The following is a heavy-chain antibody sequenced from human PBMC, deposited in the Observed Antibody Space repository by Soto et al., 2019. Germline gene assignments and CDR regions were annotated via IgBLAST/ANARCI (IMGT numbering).Heavy chain of an antibody. V-gene: IGHV4-61*08. J-gene: IGHJ2*01. CDR3: ARGYYTSWYWFDR. D-gene: IGHD6-13*01. CDR1: GGSVSTGVHY. Sequence: QVQLQESGPGLVKPSETLSLTCTVSVSGGSVSTGVHYWSWIRQPPGKGLEWIGYIYYSGSTNYNPPLKSRVTISVDTSKIQFSPKLTSVTAADTAVYYCARGYYTSWYWFDRWGRGTLVTVSS. CDR2: IYYSGST.